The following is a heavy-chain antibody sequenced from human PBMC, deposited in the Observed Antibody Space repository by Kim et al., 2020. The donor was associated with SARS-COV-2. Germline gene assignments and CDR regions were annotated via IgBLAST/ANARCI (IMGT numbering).Heavy chain of an antibody. CDR3: ATSRGYSYGFDY. Sequence: QKLQGGVTTTRDTATSTVYMELSSLRSEDTAIYYCATSRGYSYGFDYWGQGTLVTVSS. D-gene: IGHD5-18*01. J-gene: IGHJ4*02. V-gene: IGHV1-46*04.